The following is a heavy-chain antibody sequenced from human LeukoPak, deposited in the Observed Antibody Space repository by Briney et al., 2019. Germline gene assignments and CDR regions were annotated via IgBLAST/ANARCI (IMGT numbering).Heavy chain of an antibody. CDR3: ARGGRLRLGELT. Sequence: SETLSLTCAVYGGSFSGYYWSWIRQPPGKGLEWIGEINHSGSTNYNPSLKSRVTISVDTSKNQFSLKLSSVTAADTAVYYCARGGRLRLGELTWGQGTLVTVSS. D-gene: IGHD3-16*01. CDR2: INHSGST. J-gene: IGHJ5*02. V-gene: IGHV4-34*01. CDR1: GGSFSGYY.